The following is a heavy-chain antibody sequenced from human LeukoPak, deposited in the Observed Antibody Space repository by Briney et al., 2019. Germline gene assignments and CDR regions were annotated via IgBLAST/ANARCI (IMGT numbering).Heavy chain of an antibody. V-gene: IGHV3-21*01. Sequence: GGSLRLSCAASGFTFSTYTMNWVRQAPGKGLEWVSSISRSSSYLYFADSVRGRFTISRDDARNSLYLQMNSLRTEDTAIYFCATLRYGSGSYYADYWGQGTQVTVSS. J-gene: IGHJ4*02. CDR2: ISRSSSYL. CDR3: ATLRYGSGSYYADY. CDR1: GFTFSTYT. D-gene: IGHD3-10*01.